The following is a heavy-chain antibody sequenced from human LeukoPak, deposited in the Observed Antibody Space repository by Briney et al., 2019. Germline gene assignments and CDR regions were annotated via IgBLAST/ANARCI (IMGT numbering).Heavy chain of an antibody. CDR1: GFTFSSYE. J-gene: IGHJ6*02. D-gene: IGHD3-22*01. CDR3: ARGPFYDSSGYPYYYYGMDV. V-gene: IGHV3-48*03. Sequence: GGSLRLSCAASGFTFSSYEMNWVRQAPGKGLEWVSYISSNGSTIYYAYAVNGRFTISRDNAKNSLYLQMNSLRAEDTAVYYCARGPFYDSSGYPYYYYGMDVWGQGTTVTVSS. CDR2: ISSNGSTI.